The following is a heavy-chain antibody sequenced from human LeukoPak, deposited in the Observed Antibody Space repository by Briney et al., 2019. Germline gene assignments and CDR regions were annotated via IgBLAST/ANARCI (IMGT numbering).Heavy chain of an antibody. V-gene: IGHV3-23*01. J-gene: IGHJ5*02. CDR2: ISNTGGSK. D-gene: IGHD1-26*01. Sequence: QTGGSLRLSCAASGFTFSNYAMNWVRQAPGKGLEWVSAISNTGGSKYNADSVKGRFTISRDNSKNTLYLQMNSLRAEDTAVYYCAKASDCTLSGSYFCWFDPWGQGTLVTVSS. CDR1: GFTFSNYA. CDR3: AKASDCTLSGSYFCWFDP.